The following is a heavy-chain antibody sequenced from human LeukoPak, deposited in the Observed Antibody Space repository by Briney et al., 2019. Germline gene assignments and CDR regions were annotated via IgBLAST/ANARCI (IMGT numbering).Heavy chain of an antibody. CDR2: ISYSGST. CDR3: ARRPDSAGPFDY. J-gene: IGHJ4*02. Sequence: SETLSLTCTVSGVSISSSSYYWGWIRQPPGKGLEWIGSISYSGSTYYNPSLKSRVTISVDTSKNQVSLKLSSVTAADTAVYYCARRPDSAGPFDYWGQGTLVTVSP. CDR1: GVSISSSSYY. V-gene: IGHV4-39*01. D-gene: IGHD1-14*01.